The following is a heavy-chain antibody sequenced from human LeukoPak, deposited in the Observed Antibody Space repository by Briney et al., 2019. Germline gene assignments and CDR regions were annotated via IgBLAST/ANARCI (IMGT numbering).Heavy chain of an antibody. CDR2: IFDSGRT. Sequence: PSETLSLTCTVSGYSISSGYYWGWIRQPPGKGLEWIGSIFDSGRTYYNPSLKSRVTISLDTSKNQFSLKLSSVTAADTAVYYCARGFSRFYSSGWSFDYWGQGTLVTVSS. CDR3: ARGFSRFYSSGWSFDY. D-gene: IGHD6-19*01. V-gene: IGHV4-38-2*02. J-gene: IGHJ4*02. CDR1: GYSISSGYY.